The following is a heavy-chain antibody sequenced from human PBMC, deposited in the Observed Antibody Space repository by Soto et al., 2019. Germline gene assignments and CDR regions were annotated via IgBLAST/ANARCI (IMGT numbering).Heavy chain of an antibody. V-gene: IGHV3-23*01. Sequence: GGSLRLSCTASGFTFSSYAMSWVRQAPGKGLQWVSATSGSGGYTYYADSVKGRFTISRDNPKNTLYLQMNSLRAEDTAVYYCAKVSIVGVVMTNFDYWGQGTLVTV. D-gene: IGHD3-3*01. CDR2: TSGSGGYT. CDR1: GFTFSSYA. J-gene: IGHJ4*02. CDR3: AKVSIVGVVMTNFDY.